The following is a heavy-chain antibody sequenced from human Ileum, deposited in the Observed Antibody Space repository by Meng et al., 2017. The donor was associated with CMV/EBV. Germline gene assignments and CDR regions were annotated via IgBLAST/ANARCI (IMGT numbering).Heavy chain of an antibody. CDR2: INTNSGDT. Sequence: CRASGYIFTSPYIHLVRQDPGQGLEWMGWINTNSGDTKYAQNFQGRVTLTRDTSISTVYMEMISLRSDDTAVYYCARGTGSSWFDTWGQGSLVTVSS. D-gene: IGHD1-1*01. CDR3: ARGTGSSWFDT. J-gene: IGHJ5*02. V-gene: IGHV1-2*02. CDR1: GYIFTSPY.